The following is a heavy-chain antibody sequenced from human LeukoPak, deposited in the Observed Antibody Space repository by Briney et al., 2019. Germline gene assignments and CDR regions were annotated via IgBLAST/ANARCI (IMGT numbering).Heavy chain of an antibody. Sequence: ASETLSLTCTVSGGSISSSSYYWGWIRQPPGKGLEWIGSIYYSGSTYYNPSLKSRVTISVDTSKNQFSLKLSSVTAADTAVYYCAREVAATYYYYYYMDVWGKGTTVTVSS. V-gene: IGHV4-39*07. D-gene: IGHD2-15*01. CDR1: GGSISSSSYY. CDR3: AREVAATYYYYYYMDV. CDR2: IYYSGST. J-gene: IGHJ6*03.